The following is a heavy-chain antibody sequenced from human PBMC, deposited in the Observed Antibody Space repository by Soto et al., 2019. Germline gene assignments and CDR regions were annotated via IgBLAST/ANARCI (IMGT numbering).Heavy chain of an antibody. Sequence: QVPLVQSGAEVKKPGASVKVSCKASGYTFTSYGISWVRQAPGQGLEWMGWISAYNGNTNYAQKLQGRVTMTTDTSTSTAYMELRSLRSDDTAVYYCARDRDYDILTGYYGGIAFDIWGQGTMVTVSS. J-gene: IGHJ3*02. CDR1: GYTFTSYG. CDR3: ARDRDYDILTGYYGGIAFDI. V-gene: IGHV1-18*01. D-gene: IGHD3-9*01. CDR2: ISAYNGNT.